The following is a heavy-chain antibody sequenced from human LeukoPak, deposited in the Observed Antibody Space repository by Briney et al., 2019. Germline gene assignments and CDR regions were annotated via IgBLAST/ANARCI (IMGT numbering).Heavy chain of an antibody. J-gene: IGHJ6*04. V-gene: IGHV3-23*01. CDR3: AKEGRSPMVHRYYDMDV. Sequence: GESLRLACAAHGFTFSSYAMSWVRQAPGKGLEWVSAIRGSGGRTYYADYVKGRFTISRDNAKNTLYLQMNSLSAEDTAVYYCAKEGRSPMVHRYYDMDVRGKGTTVTVSS. D-gene: IGHD3-10*01. CDR2: IRGSGGRT. CDR1: GFTFSSYA.